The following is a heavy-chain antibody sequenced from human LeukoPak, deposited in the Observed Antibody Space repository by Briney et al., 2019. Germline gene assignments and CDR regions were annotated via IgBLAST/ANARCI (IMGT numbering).Heavy chain of an antibody. Sequence: SQTLSLTCTVSGGSISSGSYYWSWIRQPAGKGLEWIGRIYTSGSTNYNPSLKSRVTMSVDTSKNQFSLKLSSVTAADTAVYYCARGLDYYYYMDVWGKGTTVTVSS. V-gene: IGHV4-61*02. CDR1: GGSISSGSYY. CDR3: ARGLDYYYYMDV. J-gene: IGHJ6*03. CDR2: IYTSGST.